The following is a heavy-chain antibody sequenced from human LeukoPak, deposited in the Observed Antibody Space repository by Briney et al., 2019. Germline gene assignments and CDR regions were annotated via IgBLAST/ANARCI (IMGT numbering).Heavy chain of an antibody. J-gene: IGHJ4*02. CDR2: ISGSGGST. D-gene: IGHD6-6*01. CDR3: ARQGGTSSIVAYFDY. CDR1: GFTFSSYA. V-gene: IGHV3-23*01. Sequence: GGSLGLSCAASGFTFSSYAMSWVRQAPGKGLEWVSAISGSGGSTYYADSVKGRFTISRDNAKNSLYLQMNSLRAEDTAVYYCARQGGTSSIVAYFDYWGQGTLVTVSS.